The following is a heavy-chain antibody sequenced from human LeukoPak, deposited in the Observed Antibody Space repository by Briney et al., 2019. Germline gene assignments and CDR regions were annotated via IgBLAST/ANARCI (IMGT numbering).Heavy chain of an antibody. J-gene: IGHJ6*03. CDR1: GFTFSSYE. CDR3: AREYDSSGYYPIYYYYYMDV. V-gene: IGHV3-48*03. D-gene: IGHD3-22*01. CDR2: ISSSGSTI. Sequence: GGSLRLSCAASGFTFSSYEMNWVRQAPGKGLEWVSYISSSGSTIYYADSVKGRFTISRDNAKNSLYLQMNSLRAEDTAVYYCAREYDSSGYYPIYYYYYMDVWGKGTTVTVSS.